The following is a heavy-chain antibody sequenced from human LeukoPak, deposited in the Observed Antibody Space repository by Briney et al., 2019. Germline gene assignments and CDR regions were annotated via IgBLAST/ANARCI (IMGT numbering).Heavy chain of an antibody. CDR2: IYYSGST. V-gene: IGHV4-59*12. CDR3: AREGYYYDSSGSDAFDI. J-gene: IGHJ3*02. Sequence: SETLSLTCTVSGGSISSNYWSWIRQPPGKGLEWIGYIYYSGSTNYNPSLKSRVTMSVDTSKNQFSLKLSSVTAADTAVYYCAREGYYYDSSGSDAFDIWGQGTMVTVSS. CDR1: GGSISSNY. D-gene: IGHD3-22*01.